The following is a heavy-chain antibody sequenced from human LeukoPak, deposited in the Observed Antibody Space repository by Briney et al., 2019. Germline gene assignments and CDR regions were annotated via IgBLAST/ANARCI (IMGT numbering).Heavy chain of an antibody. V-gene: IGHV3-7*04. CDR3: ARGPYYYDSSGYYYGYFQH. D-gene: IGHD3-22*01. CDR2: IKQDGSEK. CDR1: GFTSSSYW. J-gene: IGHJ1*01. Sequence: PGGSLRLSCAASGFTSSSYWMSWVRQAPGKGLEWVANIKQDGSEKYYVDSVKGRFTISRDNAKNSLYLQMNSLRAEDTAVYHCARGPYYYDSSGYYYGYFQHWGQGTLVTVSS.